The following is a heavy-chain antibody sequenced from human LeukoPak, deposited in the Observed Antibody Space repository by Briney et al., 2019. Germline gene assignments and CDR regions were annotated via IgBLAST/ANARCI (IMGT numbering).Heavy chain of an antibody. CDR1: GFTFSTYA. V-gene: IGHV3-30-3*01. Sequence: PGRSLRLSCAASGFTFSTYAMHWVRQAPGKGLEWVALISYDGSNEYYADSVKGRFTISRDSSKKTLSLQMNSLRTEDTAVYYCARDRPGIQIYDAFDIWGQGTMVTVSS. CDR3: ARDRPGIQIYDAFDI. J-gene: IGHJ3*02. D-gene: IGHD5-18*01. CDR2: ISYDGSNE.